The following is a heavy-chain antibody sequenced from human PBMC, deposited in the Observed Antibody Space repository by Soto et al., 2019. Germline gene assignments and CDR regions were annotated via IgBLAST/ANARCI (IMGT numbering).Heavy chain of an antibody. CDR3: GGGGGGSGWFYYYYGMDV. D-gene: IGHD6-19*01. Sequence: GGSLRLSCAASGFTFSSYSMNWVRQAPGKGLEWVSYISSSSSTIYYADSVKGRFTISRDNAKNSLYLQMNSLRAEDTAVYYWGGGGGGSGWFYYYYGMDVWGQGTTVTVSS. V-gene: IGHV3-48*01. J-gene: IGHJ6*02. CDR1: GFTFSSYS. CDR2: ISSSSSTI.